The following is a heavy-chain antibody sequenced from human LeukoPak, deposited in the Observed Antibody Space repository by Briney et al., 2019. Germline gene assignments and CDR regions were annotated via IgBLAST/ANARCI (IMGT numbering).Heavy chain of an antibody. D-gene: IGHD6-6*01. V-gene: IGHV1-46*01. Sequence: ASVKVSCKASGYTFTSYYMHWVRQAPGQGLEWMGTINPRGGSTSYAPKFQGRVTMTRDMSTSTVYMELSSLRSEDTAVYYCARDAGGPYINSSEWFDPWGQGTLVTVSS. J-gene: IGHJ5*02. CDR3: ARDAGGPYINSSEWFDP. CDR2: INPRGGST. CDR1: GYTFTSYY.